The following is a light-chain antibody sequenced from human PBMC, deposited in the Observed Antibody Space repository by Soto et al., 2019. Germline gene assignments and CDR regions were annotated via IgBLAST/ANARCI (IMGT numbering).Light chain of an antibody. CDR3: SSYTSSSTLV. V-gene: IGLV2-14*03. Sequence: QSALTQPASVSGSPGQSIAISCTGTSSDVGGYNYVSWYQQHPGKAPKLIIYDVSSRPSGVSDRFSGSKSVHTASLTISGLQAEDVADYYCSSYTSSSTLVFGGGTKLTVL. J-gene: IGLJ2*01. CDR2: DVS. CDR1: SSDVGGYNY.